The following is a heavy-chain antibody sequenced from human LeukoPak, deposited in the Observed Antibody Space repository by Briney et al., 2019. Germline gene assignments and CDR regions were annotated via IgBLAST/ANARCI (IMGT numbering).Heavy chain of an antibody. Sequence: PGGSLRLSCAASGFTVSSNYMSWVRQAAGKGLEWVSVIYSGGSTYYAASVKGRFTISRDNSKNTLYLQMNSLRAEDTAVYYCARGSTTVTTLDYWGQGTLVTVSS. J-gene: IGHJ4*02. CDR1: GFTVSSNY. CDR2: IYSGGST. CDR3: ARGSTTVTTLDY. D-gene: IGHD4-17*01. V-gene: IGHV3-66*01.